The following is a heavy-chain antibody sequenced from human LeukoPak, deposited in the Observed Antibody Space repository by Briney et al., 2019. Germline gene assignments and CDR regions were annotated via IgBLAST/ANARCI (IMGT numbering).Heavy chain of an antibody. CDR1: GFTFNSYA. V-gene: IGHV3-23*01. CDR2: IYGSGGTT. J-gene: IGHJ4*02. Sequence: GGSLRLSCAASGFTFNSYALSWVRQAPGKGLEWVSAIYGSGGTTYYADSVKGRFTISRDNSKNTLYLQMNSLRAEDTAVYYCAKEVVVVITTPTEAGFDYWGQGTLVTVSS. CDR3: AKEVVVVITTPTEAGFDY. D-gene: IGHD3-22*01.